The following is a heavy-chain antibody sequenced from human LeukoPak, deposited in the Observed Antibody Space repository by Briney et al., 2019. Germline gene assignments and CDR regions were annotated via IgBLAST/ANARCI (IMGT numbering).Heavy chain of an antibody. CDR3: ARHYSSGSPGPNWFDP. J-gene: IGHJ5*02. Sequence: NPSETLSLICTVAGGSISNYYWSWIRQPAGKGLEWIGRIYTSGSTNYNSSLKSRVTMSVDTSKNQFSLKLTSVTAADTAVYYCARHYSSGSPGPNWFDPWGQGTLVTVSS. CDR1: GGSISNYY. V-gene: IGHV4-4*07. D-gene: IGHD6-19*01. CDR2: IYTSGST.